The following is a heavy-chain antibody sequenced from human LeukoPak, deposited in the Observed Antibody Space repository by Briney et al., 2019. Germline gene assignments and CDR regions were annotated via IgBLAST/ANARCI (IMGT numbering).Heavy chain of an antibody. CDR2: LYSDGNT. J-gene: IGHJ4*02. V-gene: IGHV3-53*01. CDR3: ARGVEPLAANTLAY. Sequence: GGSLKLSCAASGFTVITNDMTWVRQASGKGLEWVSVLYSDGNTKYADSVQGRFTISRDNSKNTLYLEMNSLSPDDTAVYYCARGVEPLAANTLAYWGQGTLVTVSS. CDR1: GFTVITND. D-gene: IGHD1-14*01.